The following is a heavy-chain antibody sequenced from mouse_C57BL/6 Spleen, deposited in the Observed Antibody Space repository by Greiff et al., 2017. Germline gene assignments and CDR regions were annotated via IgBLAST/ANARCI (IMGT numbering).Heavy chain of an antibody. CDR2: IYPGNSDT. Sequence: VQLQQSGTVLARPGASVKMSCTTSGYTFTSYWMHWVKQRPGQGLEWIGAIYPGNSDTSYNQKFKGKAKLTAVTSASTAYMELSSLTNEDSAVYYCTRGPAYYSNYGYFDYWGQGTTLTVSS. CDR1: GYTFTSYW. D-gene: IGHD2-5*01. CDR3: TRGPAYYSNYGYFDY. J-gene: IGHJ2*01. V-gene: IGHV1-5*01.